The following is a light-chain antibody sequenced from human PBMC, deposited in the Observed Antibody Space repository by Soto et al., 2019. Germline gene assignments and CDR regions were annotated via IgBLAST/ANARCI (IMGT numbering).Light chain of an antibody. J-gene: IGKJ1*01. CDR1: QSVSSN. V-gene: IGKV3-15*01. Sequence: EIVMTQSPATLSVSPGERATLSCRASQSVSSNLAWYQQKPGHAPRLLIYGASTRATGIPARFSGSRSGTEFTLTISSMQSEDFAVFYCQQYNNWPWTFGQGTKVEIK. CDR3: QQYNNWPWT. CDR2: GAS.